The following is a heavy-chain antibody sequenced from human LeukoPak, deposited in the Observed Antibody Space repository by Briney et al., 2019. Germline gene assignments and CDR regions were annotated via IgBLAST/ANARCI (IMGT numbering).Heavy chain of an antibody. CDR2: IDSDGGSA. CDR3: ARDTMLGMGNP. J-gene: IGHJ5*02. D-gene: IGHD3-10*02. V-gene: IGHV3-74*01. CDR1: GFIFSNYW. Sequence: GGSLRLSCAASGFIFSNYWMHWVRQAPGKGLVWVSRIDSDGGSARYADSVKGRFTISRDNAKDTLYLQMNSLRDEDTAVYYCARDTMLGMGNPWGQGTLVTVSS.